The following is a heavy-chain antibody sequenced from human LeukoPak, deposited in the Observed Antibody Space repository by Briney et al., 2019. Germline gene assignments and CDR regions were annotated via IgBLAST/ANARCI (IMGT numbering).Heavy chain of an antibody. CDR1: DYTFSSYG. J-gene: IGHJ4*02. CDR3: ARGPSHYFGAGSAPEDFDY. D-gene: IGHD3-10*01. CDR2: ISADNGNR. Sequence: GASVKVSCKASDYTFSSYGIHWVRQAPGQGPEWMGWISADNGNRDYALKFQGRVTMATDTSTNTAQMELRSLRSDDTAVYYCARGPSHYFGAGSAPEDFDYWGQGNLVIVSS. V-gene: IGHV1-18*01.